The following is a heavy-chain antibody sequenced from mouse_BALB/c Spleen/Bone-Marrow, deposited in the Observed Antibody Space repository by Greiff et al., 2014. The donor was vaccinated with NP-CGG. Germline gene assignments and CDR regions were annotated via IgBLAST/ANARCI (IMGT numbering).Heavy chain of an antibody. CDR3: ARKAYYTNWWYFDV. V-gene: IGHV1-39*01. CDR1: GYSFSGYN. Sequence: VQLQQSGPELEKPGASVKISCKASGYSFSGYNLNWVKQSNGQSLEWIGNIDPYYGDTTYNQKFMGKATLTVDRSSSTAYMQLKSLTSEDSAVYYCARKAYYTNWWYFDVWGAGTTVTVSS. D-gene: IGHD2-5*01. J-gene: IGHJ1*01. CDR2: IDPYYGDT.